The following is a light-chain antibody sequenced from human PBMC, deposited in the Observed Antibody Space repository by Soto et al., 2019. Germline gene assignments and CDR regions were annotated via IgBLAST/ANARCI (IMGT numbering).Light chain of an antibody. CDR3: NSYTGTSSRYV. V-gene: IGLV2-14*03. CDR1: SSDIGTYNY. CDR2: DVS. J-gene: IGLJ1*01. Sequence: QSVLTQPASVSGSPGQSITISCTGTSSDIGTYNYVSWYQQHTGKAPKLMIFDVSYRPSGVSNRFSGSKSDNTASLTISGLQAEDEAGYYCNSYTGTSSRYVFGTGTKVTVL.